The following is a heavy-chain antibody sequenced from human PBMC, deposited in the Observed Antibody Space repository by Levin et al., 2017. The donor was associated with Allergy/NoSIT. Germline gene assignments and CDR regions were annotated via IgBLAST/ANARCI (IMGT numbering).Heavy chain of an antibody. Sequence: GGSLRLSCAASGFTFSSYWMHWVRQAPGKGLVWVSRINSDGSSTSYADSVKGRFTISRDNAKNTLYLQMNSLRAEDTAVYYCASGGRTAVRGVTFGGFDYWGQGTLVTVSS. V-gene: IGHV3-74*01. CDR1: GFTFSSYW. CDR2: INSDGSST. CDR3: ASGGRTAVRGVTFGGFDY. D-gene: IGHD3-16*01. J-gene: IGHJ4*02.